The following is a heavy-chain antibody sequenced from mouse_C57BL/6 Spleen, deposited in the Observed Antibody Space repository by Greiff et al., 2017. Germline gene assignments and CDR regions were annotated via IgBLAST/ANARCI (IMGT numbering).Heavy chain of an antibody. Sequence: EVQRVESVAELVRPGASVKLSCTASGFNIKNTYMHWVKQRPEQGLEWIGRIDPANGNTKYDPKFQGKATITADTSSTTAYLQLSSLTSEATAIYYCARDYGSSAYFDVWGTGTTVTVSS. J-gene: IGHJ1*03. V-gene: IGHV14-3*01. CDR2: IDPANGNT. CDR1: GFNIKNTY. D-gene: IGHD1-1*01. CDR3: ARDYGSSAYFDV.